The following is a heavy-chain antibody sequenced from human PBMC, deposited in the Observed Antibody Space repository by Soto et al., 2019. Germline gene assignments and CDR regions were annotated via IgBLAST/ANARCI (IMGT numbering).Heavy chain of an antibody. V-gene: IGHV4-34*01. CDR3: ARIWLIFDD. CDR1: GGSFSGYY. D-gene: IGHD3-10*01. J-gene: IGHJ4*02. Sequence: SETLSLTCAVYGGSFSGYYWSWIRQPPGKGLEWIGEINHSGSANYNPSLKSRVTISVDTSKNQFSLKLSSVTAADTAVYYCARIWLIFDDWGKGTLVTVSS. CDR2: INHSGSA.